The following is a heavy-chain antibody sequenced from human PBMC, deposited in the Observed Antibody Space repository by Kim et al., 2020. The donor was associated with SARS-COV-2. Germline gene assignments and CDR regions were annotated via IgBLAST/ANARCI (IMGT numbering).Heavy chain of an antibody. CDR3: ARGGYSYGYPIDY. V-gene: IGHV1-18*01. CDR1: GYSFHSYG. Sequence: ASVKVSCKASGYSFHSYGITWVRQAPGQGLEWMGWISPNNANTNYAQKLQGRVTMTTATSTSTAYMELRSLRSDDTAVYYCARGGYSYGYPIDYWGQGTLVTVSS. D-gene: IGHD5-18*01. J-gene: IGHJ4*02. CDR2: ISPNNANT.